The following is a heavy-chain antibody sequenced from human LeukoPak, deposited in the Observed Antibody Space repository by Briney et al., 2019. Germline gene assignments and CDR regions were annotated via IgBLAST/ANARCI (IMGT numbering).Heavy chain of an antibody. CDR1: GFTFSSYG. Sequence: PGGSLRLSCAASGFTFSSYGMHWVRQAPGKGLVWVSRINTDGSSTDYADSVKGRFTISRDNAKNTLYLQMNGLRAEDTAVYYCARKGNAFDIWGQGTMVTVSS. D-gene: IGHD3-10*01. J-gene: IGHJ3*02. CDR2: INTDGSST. V-gene: IGHV3-74*01. CDR3: ARKGNAFDI.